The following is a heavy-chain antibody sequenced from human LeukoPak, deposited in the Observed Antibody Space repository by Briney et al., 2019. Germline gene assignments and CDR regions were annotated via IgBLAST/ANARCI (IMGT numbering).Heavy chain of an antibody. D-gene: IGHD7-27*01. V-gene: IGHV3-33*08. J-gene: IGHJ4*02. CDR3: ARLTGSYLDY. CDR2: IWYDGSKK. Sequence: PGGSLRLSCAASGFTFSSNGMHWVRQAPGKGLEWVALIWYDGSKKYYADSVKGRFTISRDNSNNMLYLQMNSLRAEDTAVYYCARLTGSYLDYWGQGTVVTVSS. CDR1: GFTFSSNG.